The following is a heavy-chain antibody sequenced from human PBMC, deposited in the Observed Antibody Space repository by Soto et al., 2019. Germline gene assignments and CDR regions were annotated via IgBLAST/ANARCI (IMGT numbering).Heavy chain of an antibody. Sequence: GASVKVSCKASGYTFTSYDINWVRQATGQGLEWMGWMNPNSGNTGYAQKFQGRVTMTRNTSISTAYMELSSLRSEDTAVYYCARVLMLYARPPGKYYYYFYGMDVWGQGTTVTVSS. V-gene: IGHV1-8*01. J-gene: IGHJ6*02. CDR3: ARVLMLYARPPGKYYYYFYGMDV. D-gene: IGHD2-8*01. CDR2: MNPNSGNT. CDR1: GYTFTSYD.